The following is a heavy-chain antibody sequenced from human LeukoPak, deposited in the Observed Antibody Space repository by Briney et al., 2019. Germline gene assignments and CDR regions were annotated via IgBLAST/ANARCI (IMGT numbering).Heavy chain of an antibody. J-gene: IGHJ4*02. D-gene: IGHD5-18*01. CDR2: TYTSGST. Sequence: SQTLSLTCTVSGGSISSGSYYWSWIRQPAGKGLEWIGRTYTSGSTNYNPSLKSRVTISVDTSKNQFSLKLSSVTAADTAVYYCARLTQVFGYSYHFDYWGQGTLVTVSS. CDR3: ARLTQVFGYSYHFDY. V-gene: IGHV4-61*02. CDR1: GGSISSGSYY.